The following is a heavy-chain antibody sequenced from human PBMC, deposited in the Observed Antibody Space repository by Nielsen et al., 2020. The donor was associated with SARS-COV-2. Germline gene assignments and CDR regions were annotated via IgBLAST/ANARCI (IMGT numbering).Heavy chain of an antibody. D-gene: IGHD2-21*02. CDR3: ARDQGGDCYGVCLNRGAFDI. CDR2: ISYDGSNK. Sequence: WIRQPPGKGLEWVAVISYDGSNKYYADSVKGRFTISRDNSKNTLYLQMNSLRAEDTAVYYCARDQGGDCYGVCLNRGAFDIWGQGTMVTVSS. J-gene: IGHJ3*02. V-gene: IGHV3-30*03.